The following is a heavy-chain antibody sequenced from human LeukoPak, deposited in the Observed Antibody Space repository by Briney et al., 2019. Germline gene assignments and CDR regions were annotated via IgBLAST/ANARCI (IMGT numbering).Heavy chain of an antibody. CDR1: GGSFSGYY. J-gene: IGHJ6*03. CDR3: ARFGRRARRSWGDYYYMDV. CDR2: INHSGST. D-gene: IGHD2-15*01. Sequence: PSETLSLTCAVYGGSFSGYYWSWIRQPPGKGLEWIGEINHSGSTNYNPSLKSRVTISVDTSKNQFSLKLSSVTAADTAVYYCARFGRRARRSWGDYYYMDVWGKGTTVTISS. V-gene: IGHV4-34*01.